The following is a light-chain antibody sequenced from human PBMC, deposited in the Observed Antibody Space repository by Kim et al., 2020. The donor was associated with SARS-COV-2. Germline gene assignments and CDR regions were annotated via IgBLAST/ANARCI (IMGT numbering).Light chain of an antibody. V-gene: IGKV3-15*01. CDR1: QNIRDY. Sequence: SVYPGESAPLACRASQNIRDYVVWHQHKSGQAPRRLIYGASIRATGIPARFSGSGSVTEFTLTISSLQSDDSAVYFCQQYGSWPRTFGQGTKLEI. J-gene: IGKJ2*02. CDR2: GAS. CDR3: QQYGSWPRT.